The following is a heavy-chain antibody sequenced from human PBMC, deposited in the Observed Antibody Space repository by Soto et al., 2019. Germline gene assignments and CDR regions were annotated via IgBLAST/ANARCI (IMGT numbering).Heavy chain of an antibody. V-gene: IGHV5-51*01. CDR3: ARQGASVFRVAGTIYCGMEV. CDR2: IYPGDSDT. J-gene: IGHJ6*02. D-gene: IGHD6-19*01. CDR1: GYSFTSYW. Sequence: EVQLVQSGAEVKKPGESLKISCKGSGYSFTSYWIGWVRQMPGKGLEWMGIIYPGDSDTRYSPSFQGQVTISADKSISTADLQWSSLKASDTAMYYCARQGASVFRVAGTIYCGMEVWGPGTTVTVSS.